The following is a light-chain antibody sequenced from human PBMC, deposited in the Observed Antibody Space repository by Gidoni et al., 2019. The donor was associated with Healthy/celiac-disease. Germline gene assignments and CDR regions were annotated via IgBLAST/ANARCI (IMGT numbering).Light chain of an antibody. CDR1: PSVLYSSNNKNY. V-gene: IGKV4-1*01. Sequence: DIVMTQSPDSLAVSLGERATINCKSSPSVLYSSNNKNYLAWYQQKPGQPPKLLIYWASTRESGVPDRFSGSGSGTDFTLTISSLQAEDVAVYYCQQYYSTPLWTFXQXTKVEIK. CDR2: WAS. J-gene: IGKJ1*01. CDR3: QQYYSTPLWT.